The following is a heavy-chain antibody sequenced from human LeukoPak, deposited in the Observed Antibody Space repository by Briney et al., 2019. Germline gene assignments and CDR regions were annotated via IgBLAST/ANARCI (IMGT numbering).Heavy chain of an antibody. D-gene: IGHD3-16*01. J-gene: IGHJ3*02. CDR2: ISGSGGSI. CDR3: ARLGKTNRLDVFDI. Sequence: PGGSLRLSCAASGITFSSYAMTWVRQAPGKGLEWVSSISGSGGSIYYADSVKGRFTISRDNSKNTLYLQMNSLRAEDMAVYYCARLGKTNRLDVFDIWGQGTMVTVSS. V-gene: IGHV3-23*01. CDR1: GITFSSYA.